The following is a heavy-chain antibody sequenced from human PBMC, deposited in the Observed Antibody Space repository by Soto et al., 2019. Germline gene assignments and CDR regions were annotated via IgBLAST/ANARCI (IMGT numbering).Heavy chain of an antibody. Sequence: GAPRPSCAAPWFTFSGHHLRWDRQAPGKGLEWVSYISSSGSTIYYADSVKGRFTISRDNAKNSLYLQMNSLRAEDTAVYYCSGYYSYAFDIWGQGTMVTVSS. V-gene: IGHV3-11*01. CDR2: ISSSGSTI. J-gene: IGHJ3*02. D-gene: IGHD3-22*01. CDR3: SGYYSYAFDI. CDR1: WFTFSGHH.